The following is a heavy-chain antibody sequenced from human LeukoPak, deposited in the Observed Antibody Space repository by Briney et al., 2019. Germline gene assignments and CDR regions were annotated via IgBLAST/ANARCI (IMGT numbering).Heavy chain of an antibody. V-gene: IGHV3-23*01. CDR3: ARGSTYYESSGQVPFDY. CDR2: INGSGGST. Sequence: GGALRLPCVASGFTLYSHALSWVRHTPGEGVGGGSAINGSGGSTYYADSVKGRFTISRDNSKNTLFLQMNSLRAEDTAVYYCARGSTYYESSGQVPFDYWGQGTLVTVPS. J-gene: IGHJ4*02. D-gene: IGHD3-22*01. CDR1: GFTLYSHA.